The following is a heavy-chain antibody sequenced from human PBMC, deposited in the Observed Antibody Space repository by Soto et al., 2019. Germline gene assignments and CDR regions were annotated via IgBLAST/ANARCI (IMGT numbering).Heavy chain of an antibody. J-gene: IGHJ5*02. V-gene: IGHV3-23*01. D-gene: IGHD3-10*01. CDR2: IDGSGGIT. CDR3: VKNSGWFNT. Sequence: QLLQSGGGLVQPGGSLTLSCAASGFTCGTTDMSGVRQAPGEGLEWVSTIDGSGGITYYADSVKGRFTISRDNSRNTVYLQMNSLRGDDTALYYCVKNSGWFNTWGQGALVTVSS. CDR1: GFTCGTTD.